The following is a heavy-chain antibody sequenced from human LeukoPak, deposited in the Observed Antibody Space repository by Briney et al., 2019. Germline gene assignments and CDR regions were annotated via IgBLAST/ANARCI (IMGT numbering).Heavy chain of an antibody. J-gene: IGHJ4*02. CDR1: GGSSSSSNYY. D-gene: IGHD3-22*01. CDR2: IYYSGTT. CDR3: ARATPWLLPGY. V-gene: IGHV4-39*07. Sequence: SETLSLTCAVSGGSSSSSNYYWDWIRQPPGKGLEWIGSIYYSGTTYYNPSLESRVTISVDTSKNQFSLRLTSVTAADTAVYFCARATPWLLPGYWGQGTLVTVSS.